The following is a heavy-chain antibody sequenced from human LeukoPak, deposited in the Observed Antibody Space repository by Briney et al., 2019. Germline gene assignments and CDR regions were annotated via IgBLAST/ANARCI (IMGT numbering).Heavy chain of an antibody. Sequence: PGGSLRLSCAASGFAFSRFAMHWVRQAPGKGLEWVANINQNGGEKYYVDSVKGRFTISRDNGKNSLYLQMNSLRAEDTAVYYCARYRHLGYWGQGTLVTVSS. V-gene: IGHV3-7*01. CDR3: ARYRHLGY. CDR1: GFAFSRFA. CDR2: INQNGGEK. J-gene: IGHJ4*02.